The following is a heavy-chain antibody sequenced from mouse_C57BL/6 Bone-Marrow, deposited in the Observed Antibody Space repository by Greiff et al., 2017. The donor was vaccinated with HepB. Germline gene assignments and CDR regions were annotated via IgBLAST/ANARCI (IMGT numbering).Heavy chain of an antibody. Sequence: QVQLQQPGAELVRPGTSVKLSCKASGYTFTSYWMHWVKQRPGQGLEWIGVIDPSDSYTNYNQKFKGKATLTVDTSSSTAYMQLSGLTSEDSAVYYCASGGLFAYWGQGTLVTVSA. V-gene: IGHV1-59*01. CDR2: IDPSDSYT. J-gene: IGHJ3*01. CDR3: ASGGLFAY. CDR1: GYTFTSYW. D-gene: IGHD3-3*01.